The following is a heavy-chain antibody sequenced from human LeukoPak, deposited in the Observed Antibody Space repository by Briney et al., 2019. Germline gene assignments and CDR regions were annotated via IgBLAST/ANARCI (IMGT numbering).Heavy chain of an antibody. CDR1: GFTFSSYG. CDR2: IWYDGSNK. Sequence: GGSLRLSCAASGFTFSSYGMHWVRQAPGKGLEWVAVIWYDGSNKYYADSVKGRFTISRDNSKNTLYLQMNSLRAEDTAVYYCASGVVLTDAFDIWGQGTMVTVSS. CDR3: ASGVVLTDAFDI. J-gene: IGHJ3*02. V-gene: IGHV3-33*01. D-gene: IGHD4/OR15-4a*01.